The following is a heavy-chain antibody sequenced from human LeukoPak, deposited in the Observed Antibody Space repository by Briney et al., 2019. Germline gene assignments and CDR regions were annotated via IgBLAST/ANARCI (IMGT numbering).Heavy chain of an antibody. CDR2: IIPIFGTA. CDR1: GGTFSSYA. V-gene: IGHV1-69*13. CDR3: ARERSSGWSPFDY. D-gene: IGHD6-19*01. J-gene: IGHJ4*02. Sequence: GASVKVSCKASGGTFSSYAISWVRQAPGQELEWMGGIIPIFGTANYAQKFQGRVTITADESTSTAYMELSSLRSEDTAVYYCARERSSGWSPFDYWGQGTLVTVSS.